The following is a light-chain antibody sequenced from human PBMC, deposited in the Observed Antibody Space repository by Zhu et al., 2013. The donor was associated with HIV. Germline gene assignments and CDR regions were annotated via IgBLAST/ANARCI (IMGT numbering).Light chain of an antibody. CDR3: QQSYSTPRS. Sequence: DIQMTQSPSSLSASVGDRVTITCRASQSIRSYLNWFQQKPGKAPNLLISAASTVQSGVPSRFSGSGSGTDFTLTISSLQPEDFATYYCQQSYSTPRSFGQGTKLGDQT. CDR2: AAS. V-gene: IGKV1-39*01. CDR1: QSIRSY. J-gene: IGKJ2*04.